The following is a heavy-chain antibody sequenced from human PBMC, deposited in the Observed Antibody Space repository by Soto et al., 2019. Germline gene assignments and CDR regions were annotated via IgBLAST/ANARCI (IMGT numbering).Heavy chain of an antibody. CDR1: GYTFTGYY. D-gene: IGHD2-15*01. CDR3: ARGDCSGGSCYLLDPPSYDAFDI. Sequence: ASVKVSCKASGYTFTGYYMHWVRQAPGQGLEWMGWINPNSGGTNYAQKFQGWVTMTRDTSISTAYMELSRLRSDDTAVYYCARGDCSGGSCYLLDPPSYDAFDIWGQGTMVTVS. V-gene: IGHV1-2*04. CDR2: INPNSGGT. J-gene: IGHJ3*02.